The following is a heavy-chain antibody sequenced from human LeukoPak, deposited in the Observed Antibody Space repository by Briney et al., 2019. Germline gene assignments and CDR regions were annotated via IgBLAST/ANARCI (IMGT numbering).Heavy chain of an antibody. CDR1: GCSFSDSW. V-gene: IGHV5-51*01. D-gene: IGHD4-17*01. Sequence: GESLKISCKGSGCSFSDSWIGWVRQMPGKGLEWMGIIYPGDSDTRYSPSFQGQATISADKSISTAYLQWSSLKATDTAMYYCARQYGRPFDYWGQGTLVTVSS. CDR2: IYPGDSDT. CDR3: ARQYGRPFDY. J-gene: IGHJ4*02.